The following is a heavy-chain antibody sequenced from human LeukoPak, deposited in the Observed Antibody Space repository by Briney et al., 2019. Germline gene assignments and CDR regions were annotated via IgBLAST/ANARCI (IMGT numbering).Heavy chain of an antibody. CDR1: GFTFSSYA. V-gene: IGHV3-23*01. J-gene: IGHJ4*02. D-gene: IGHD3-22*01. CDR3: AKPQTYYDSSLGY. CDR2: ISGSGGST. Sequence: TGGSLRLPCAASGFTFSSYAMSWVRQAPGKGLEWVSAISGSGGSTYYADSVKGRFTISRDNSKNTLYLQMNSLRAEDTAVYYCAKPQTYYDSSLGYWGQGTLVTVSS.